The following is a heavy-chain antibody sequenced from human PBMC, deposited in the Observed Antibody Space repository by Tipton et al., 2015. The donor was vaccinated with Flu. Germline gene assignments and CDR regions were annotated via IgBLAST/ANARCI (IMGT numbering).Heavy chain of an antibody. D-gene: IGHD6-13*01. CDR1: GFTFSSYW. V-gene: IGHV3-7*01. CDR3: AGGFPRYSSRRDY. CDR2: IKQDGSEK. J-gene: IGHJ4*02. Sequence: SLRLSCAASGFTFSSYWMSWVRQAPGKGLEWVANIKQDGSEKYYVDSVKGRFTISRDNAKNSLYLQMNSLRAEDTAVYYCAGGFPRYSSRRDYWGQGTLVTVSS.